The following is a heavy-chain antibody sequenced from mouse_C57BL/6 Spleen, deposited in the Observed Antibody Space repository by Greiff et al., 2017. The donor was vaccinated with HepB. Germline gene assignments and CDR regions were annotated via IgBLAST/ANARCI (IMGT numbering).Heavy chain of an antibody. D-gene: IGHD2-3*01. CDR2: IDPSDSYT. CDR1: GYTFTSYW. V-gene: IGHV1-69*01. CDR3: ARRGYYESPYYAMDY. J-gene: IGHJ4*01. Sequence: QVQLKQPGAELVMPGASVKLSCKASGYTFTSYWMHWVKQRPGQGLEWIGEIDPSDSYTNYNQKFKGKSTLTVDKSSSTAYMQLSSLTSEDSAVYYCARRGYYESPYYAMDYWGQGTSVTVSS.